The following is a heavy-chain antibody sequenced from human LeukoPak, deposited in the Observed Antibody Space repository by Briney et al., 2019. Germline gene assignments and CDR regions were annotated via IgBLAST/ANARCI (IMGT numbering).Heavy chain of an antibody. Sequence: PSETLSLTCTVSGASFNSYYWSWLRQPAGKGLEWIGRIHTSGSTDYSPSLQSRVTISIDTSQKQFSLNLSSVTAADTAVYYCARDIVYLTDEDNGWGQGTLVTVSS. CDR3: ARDIVYLTDEDNG. J-gene: IGHJ4*02. CDR1: GASFNSYY. D-gene: IGHD3-16*02. CDR2: IHTSGST. V-gene: IGHV4-4*07.